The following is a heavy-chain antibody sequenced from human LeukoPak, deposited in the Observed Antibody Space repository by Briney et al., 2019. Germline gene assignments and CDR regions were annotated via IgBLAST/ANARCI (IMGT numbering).Heavy chain of an antibody. J-gene: IGHJ5*02. Sequence: ASVKVSCKASGYTFTGYYMHWVRQAPGQGLEWMGWINPNSGGTNYAQKFQGRVTMTRDTSISTAYMELSRLRSDDTAVYYCARDLGVFNWFDPWGQGTLVTVSS. CDR3: ARDLGVFNWFDP. V-gene: IGHV1-2*02. D-gene: IGHD3-16*01. CDR1: GYTFTGYY. CDR2: INPNSGGT.